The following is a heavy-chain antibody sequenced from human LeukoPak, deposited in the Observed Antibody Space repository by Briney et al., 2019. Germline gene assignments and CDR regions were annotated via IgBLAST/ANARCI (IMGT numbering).Heavy chain of an antibody. Sequence: GGSLRLSCAASGFTFSNYAMRWIRQAPGKGLEWVSSISPYDGSTYYADSVKGRFTISRDDSKNTLYLQTNSLRPDDTAVYYCATKPKVTVPPLFDYWGQGTLVTVSS. CDR3: ATKPKVTVPPLFDY. V-gene: IGHV3-23*01. D-gene: IGHD4-17*01. J-gene: IGHJ4*02. CDR1: GFTFSNYA. CDR2: ISPYDGST.